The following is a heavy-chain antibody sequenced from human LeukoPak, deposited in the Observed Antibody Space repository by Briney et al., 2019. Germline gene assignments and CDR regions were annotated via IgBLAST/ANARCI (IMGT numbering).Heavy chain of an antibody. CDR2: INTDGNTR. V-gene: IGHV3-74*01. CDR3: VRDMGYYDKV. CDR1: GFTFSTSW. D-gene: IGHD3-22*01. J-gene: IGHJ4*02. Sequence: GGSLRLSCAPSGFTFSTSWMHWVRQAPGKGLVWVSRINTDGNTRDYADPVKGRFTISRDNAKNTLYLQMNSLRAEDTAAYYCVRDMGYYDKVWGQGTLVTVSS.